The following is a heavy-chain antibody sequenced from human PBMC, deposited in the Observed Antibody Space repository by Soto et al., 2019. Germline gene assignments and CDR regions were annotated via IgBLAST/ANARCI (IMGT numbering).Heavy chain of an antibody. J-gene: IGHJ6*03. D-gene: IGHD6-13*01. CDR1: GFTVSSNY. V-gene: IGHV3-53*04. CDR3: ARASYSSSWDLKYYYYMDV. Sequence: PGGSLRLSCAASGFTVSSNYMSWVRQAPGKGLEWVSVIYSGGSSYYADSVKGRFTISRHNSKNTLYLQMNSLRAEDTAVYYCARASYSSSWDLKYYYYMDVWGKGTTVTVSS. CDR2: IYSGGSS.